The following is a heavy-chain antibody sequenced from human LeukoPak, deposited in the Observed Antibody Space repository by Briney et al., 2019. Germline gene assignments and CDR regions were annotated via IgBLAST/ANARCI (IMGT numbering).Heavy chain of an antibody. D-gene: IGHD3-3*01. CDR3: ATAYLRFLEPDY. CDR2: FDPEDGET. CDR1: GYTLTELS. J-gene: IGHJ4*02. Sequence: ASVKVSCKVSGYTLTELSMQWVRQAPGKGLEWMGGFDPEDGETIYAQKFQGRVTMTEDTSTDTAYMELSSLRSEDTAVYYCATAYLRFLEPDYWGQGTLVTVSS. V-gene: IGHV1-24*01.